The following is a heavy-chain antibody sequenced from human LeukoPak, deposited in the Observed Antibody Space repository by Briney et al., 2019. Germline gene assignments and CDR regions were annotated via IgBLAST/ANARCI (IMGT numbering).Heavy chain of an antibody. V-gene: IGHV4-31*03. Sequence: QVQLQEPGPGLVKPSQTLSLTCTVSGCSITSGGSYWNWISPHPGKGMVWFGYIYYSGSTYYNPALQSRVTISIDTSETQFSLKLTSVTAADTAVYYCVRCHGSGTTPLNWGQGTLVTVSS. D-gene: IGHD3-10*01. CDR2: IYYSGST. J-gene: IGHJ4*02. CDR1: GCSITSGGSY. CDR3: VRCHGSGTTPLN.